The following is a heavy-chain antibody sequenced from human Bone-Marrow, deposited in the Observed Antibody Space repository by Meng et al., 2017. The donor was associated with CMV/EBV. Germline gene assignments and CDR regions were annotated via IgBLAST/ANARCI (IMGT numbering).Heavy chain of an antibody. CDR2: IRYDGSNR. CDR3: AKYRFGLSTGEEPE. J-gene: IGHJ4*02. D-gene: IGHD2-8*02. CDR1: GFTFRSYG. V-gene: IGHV3-30*02. Sequence: GESLKISCAVSGFTFRSYGMHWFRQTPGKGLEWVAFIRYDGSNRNYGDSVKGRFTISRDNYKKTLYLQMNSLRDEDTGIYYCAKYRFGLSTGEEPEWAQGTQATFPS.